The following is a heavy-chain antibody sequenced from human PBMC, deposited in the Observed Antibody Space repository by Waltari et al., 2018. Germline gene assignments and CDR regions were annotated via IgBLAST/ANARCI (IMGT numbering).Heavy chain of an antibody. CDR1: GYSISSGYY. Sequence: QVQLQESGPGLVKPSETLSLTCAVSGYSISSGYYWGWIRQPPGKGLEWIGSIYHSGSTYYNPSLNSRVTISVDTSKNQFSLKLSSVTAADTAVYYCARDFDQSYDFWSGYLNYYYYGMDVWGQGTTVTVSS. J-gene: IGHJ6*02. D-gene: IGHD3-3*01. CDR3: ARDFDQSYDFWSGYLNYYYYGMDV. V-gene: IGHV4-38-2*02. CDR2: IYHSGST.